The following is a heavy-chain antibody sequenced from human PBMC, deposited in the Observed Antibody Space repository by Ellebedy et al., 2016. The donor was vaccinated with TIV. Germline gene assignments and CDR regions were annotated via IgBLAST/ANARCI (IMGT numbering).Heavy chain of an antibody. CDR1: GFTFSDYY. CDR3: ARYAVGAYYFDY. V-gene: IGHV3-11*04. D-gene: IGHD2-8*01. Sequence: GESLKISCAASGFTFSDYYMSWIRQAPGKGLEWVSYISSSGSTIYYADSVKGRFTISRDNAKNSLYLQMNSLRAEDTAIYYCARYAVGAYYFDYWGQGTLVTVSS. CDR2: ISSSGSTI. J-gene: IGHJ4*02.